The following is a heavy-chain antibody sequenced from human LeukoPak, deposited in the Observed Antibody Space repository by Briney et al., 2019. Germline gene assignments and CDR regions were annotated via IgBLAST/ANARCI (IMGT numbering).Heavy chain of an antibody. CDR3: ARDRYCSSTSCYLDAFDI. V-gene: IGHV4-59*01. J-gene: IGHJ3*02. CDR2: IYYSGST. D-gene: IGHD2-2*01. CDR1: GGSISSYY. Sequence: SETLSLTCTVSGGSISSYYWSWIRQPPGKGLGWIGYIYYSGSTNYNPSLKSRVTISVDTSKNQFSLKLSSVTAADTAVYYCARDRYCSSTSCYLDAFDIWGQGTMVTVSS.